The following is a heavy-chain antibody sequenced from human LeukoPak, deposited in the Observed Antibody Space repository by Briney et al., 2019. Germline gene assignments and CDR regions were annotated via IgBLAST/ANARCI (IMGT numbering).Heavy chain of an antibody. Sequence: GASVKVSCKASGYTFTSYAMNWVRQAPGQGLEWMGWINTNNGNPMFAQGFTGRFVFSLDTSVSTAYLQISSLKAEDTAVYYCARMGPPGSGYDYAFDVWGQGTMVTVSS. CDR3: ARMGPPGSGYDYAFDV. V-gene: IGHV7-4-1*02. J-gene: IGHJ3*01. D-gene: IGHD5-12*01. CDR1: GYTFTSYA. CDR2: INTNNGNP.